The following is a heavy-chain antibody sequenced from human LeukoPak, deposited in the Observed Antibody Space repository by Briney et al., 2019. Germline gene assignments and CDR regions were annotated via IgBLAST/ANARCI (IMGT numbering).Heavy chain of an antibody. CDR2: ITGSGGSA. D-gene: IGHD5-18*01. Sequence: GGSLRLSCAASGFTFSSYAMSWVRQAPGKGLEWVSGITGSGGSAYYSDSVDGRFIISRDNSKNTLYLQMNSLRAEDTALYYCARDRGYSYGHNFDYWGQGTLVTVSS. CDR3: ARDRGYSYGHNFDY. J-gene: IGHJ4*02. V-gene: IGHV3-23*01. CDR1: GFTFSSYA.